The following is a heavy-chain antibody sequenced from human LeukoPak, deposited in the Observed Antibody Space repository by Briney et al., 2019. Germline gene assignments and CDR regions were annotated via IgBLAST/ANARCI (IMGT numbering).Heavy chain of an antibody. CDR2: IYSGGTT. CDR3: ARALLVRNGYNYSPNYFDY. Sequence: GGSLRLSCAASGFAFSNYAMSWVRQAPGKGLQWVSVIYSGGTTYYADSVKGRFTISRDNSKNTLYLQMNSLRAEDTAVYYCARALLVRNGYNYSPNYFDYWGQGTLVTVSS. CDR1: GFAFSNYA. D-gene: IGHD5-24*01. J-gene: IGHJ4*02. V-gene: IGHV3-53*01.